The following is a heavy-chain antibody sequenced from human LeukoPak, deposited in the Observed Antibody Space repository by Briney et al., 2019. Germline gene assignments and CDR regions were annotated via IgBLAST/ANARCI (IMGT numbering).Heavy chain of an antibody. V-gene: IGHV4-34*01. CDR1: GGSFSGYY. J-gene: IGHJ4*02. Sequence: SETLSLTCAVYGGSFSGYYWSWIRQPPGKGLEWIGEINHSGSTNYNPSLKSRVTISVDTSKNQFSPKLSSVTAADTAVYYCARVRIAAAGTRLHYFDYWGQGTLVTVSS. CDR2: INHSGST. D-gene: IGHD6-13*01. CDR3: ARVRIAAAGTRLHYFDY.